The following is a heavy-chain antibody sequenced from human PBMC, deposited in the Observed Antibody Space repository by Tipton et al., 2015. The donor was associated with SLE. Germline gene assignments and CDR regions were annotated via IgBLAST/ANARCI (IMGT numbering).Heavy chain of an antibody. CDR3: ARDPPSSYYYGMDV. CDR1: GGSISNYY. CDR2: VYTSGST. D-gene: IGHD3-10*01. V-gene: IGHV4-4*08. Sequence: LSLTCTVSGGSISNYYWSWIRQTPGKGLEWIGYVYTSGSTIYNPSLKSRVTISVDTSKNQVSLKLNSVTAADTAVYFCARDPPSSYYYGMDVWGRGATVTVSS. J-gene: IGHJ6*02.